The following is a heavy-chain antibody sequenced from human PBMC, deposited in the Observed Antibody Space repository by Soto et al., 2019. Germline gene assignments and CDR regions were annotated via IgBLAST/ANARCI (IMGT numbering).Heavy chain of an antibody. V-gene: IGHV4-30-4*01. CDR1: GGSIGGASEY. Sequence: SEALSLTCKFSGGSIGGASEYWLWIPQPPGEDLEWIGYIYDSGSTYYNPSLKSRVTISVDTSKNQFSLKLSSVTAADTAVYYCARVVGVNLRAVDIWGQGTMVNVSS. D-gene: IGHD1-26*01. CDR2: IYDSGST. J-gene: IGHJ3*02. CDR3: ARVVGVNLRAVDI.